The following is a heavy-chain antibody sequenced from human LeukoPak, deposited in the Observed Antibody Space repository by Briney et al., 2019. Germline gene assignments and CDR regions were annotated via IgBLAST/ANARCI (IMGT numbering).Heavy chain of an antibody. J-gene: IGHJ3*02. CDR1: GYTFTSYD. V-gene: IGHV1-8*01. D-gene: IGHD4-17*01. Sequence: ASVKVSCKASGYTFTSYDINWVRQATGQGLEWMGWMNPNSGNTGYAQKFQGRVTMTRDTSTSTVYMELSSLRSEDTAVYYCAREATVTTAFDIWGQGTMVTVSS. CDR3: AREATVTTAFDI. CDR2: MNPNSGNT.